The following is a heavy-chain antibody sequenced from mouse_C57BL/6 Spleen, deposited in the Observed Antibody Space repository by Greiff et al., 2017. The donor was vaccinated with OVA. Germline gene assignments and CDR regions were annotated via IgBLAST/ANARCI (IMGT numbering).Heavy chain of an antibody. J-gene: IGHJ3*01. CDR2: ISYDGSN. V-gene: IGHV3-6*01. CDR1: GYSITSGYY. D-gene: IGHD2-10*02. Sequence: EVKLQESGPGLVKPSQSLSLTCSVTGYSITSGYYWNWIRQFPGNKLEWMGYISYDGSNNYNPSLKNRISITHDTSKNQFFLKLNSVTAEDTATYYCAREGYGNLFAYWGQGTLVTVSA. CDR3: AREGYGNLFAY.